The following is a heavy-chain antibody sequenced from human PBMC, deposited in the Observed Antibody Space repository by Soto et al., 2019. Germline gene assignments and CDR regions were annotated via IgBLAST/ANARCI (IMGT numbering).Heavy chain of an antibody. CDR2: ISSLSSPR. D-gene: IGHD1-26*01. J-gene: IGHJ4*02. V-gene: IGHV3-48*02. CDR3: AREDILGARSFDY. Sequence: GGSLRLSCAASGFTFSGYSMNWVRQAPGKGLEWVSYISSLSSPRYYAESVEGRFIISRDNAKNSLYLQMNSLRDEDTAVYFCAREDILGARSFDYWGQGTLVTVSS. CDR1: GFTFSGYS.